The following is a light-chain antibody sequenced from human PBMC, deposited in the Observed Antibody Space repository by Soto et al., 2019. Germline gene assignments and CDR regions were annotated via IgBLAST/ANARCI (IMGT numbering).Light chain of an antibody. V-gene: IGKV3-15*01. CDR3: QQYNDFWT. CDR1: QSVSSN. Sequence: EIVMTQSPATLSVSPGETATLSCRASQSVSSNLAWYQQEPGQAPSLLIYGASTRATDIPARFSGSGSGTEFTLTISSLQSEDFAVYYCQQYNDFWTFGQGTKVEIK. CDR2: GAS. J-gene: IGKJ1*01.